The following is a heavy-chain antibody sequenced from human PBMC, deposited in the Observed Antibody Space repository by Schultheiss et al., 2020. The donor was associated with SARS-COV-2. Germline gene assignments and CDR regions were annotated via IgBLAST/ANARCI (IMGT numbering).Heavy chain of an antibody. CDR3: ARGWGPNYFDY. J-gene: IGHJ4*02. CDR2: IYYSGST. V-gene: IGHV4-31*03. CDR1: GGSISGSGYY. D-gene: IGHD3-16*01. Sequence: SETLSLTCTVSGGSISGSGYYWTWIRQHPGKGLEWIGYIYYSGSTYYNPSLKSRVTISVDTSKNQFSLKLSSVTAADTAVYYCARGWGPNYFDYWGQGTLVTVSS.